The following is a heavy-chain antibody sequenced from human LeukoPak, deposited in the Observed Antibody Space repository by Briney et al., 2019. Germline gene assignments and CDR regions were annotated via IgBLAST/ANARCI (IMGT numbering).Heavy chain of an antibody. D-gene: IGHD2-2*01. CDR3: AYASRSYNPTGNFDY. CDR2: ISAYTGNT. Sequence: GASVKVSCKASGYTFTSYDISWVRQVPGQGLEWMGWISAYTGNTNYAQNFRGRVTLTTDTSASTAYMELRSLRSDDTAVYYCAYASRSYNPTGNFDYWGQGTLVTVSS. CDR1: GYTFTSYD. J-gene: IGHJ4*02. V-gene: IGHV1-18*01.